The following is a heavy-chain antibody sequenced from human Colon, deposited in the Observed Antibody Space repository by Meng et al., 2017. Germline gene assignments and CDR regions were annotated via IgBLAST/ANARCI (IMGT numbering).Heavy chain of an antibody. D-gene: IGHD1-26*01. Sequence: GESLKISCAASGFIFSSYAMHWVRQAPGKGLEWVAAISYNGSNKYYAESVKGRFTISRDNSKNTLYLQMNSLRAEDTAVYYCARVVEWELPHDIWGQGTMVTVSS. J-gene: IGHJ3*02. CDR2: ISYNGSNK. V-gene: IGHV3-30*04. CDR3: ARVVEWELPHDI. CDR1: GFIFSSYA.